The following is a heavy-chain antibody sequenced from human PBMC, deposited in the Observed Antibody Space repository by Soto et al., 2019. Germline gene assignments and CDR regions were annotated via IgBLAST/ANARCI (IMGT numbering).Heavy chain of an antibody. Sequence: GGSLRLSCAASGFTFSSYWMHWVRQAPGKGLVWVSRINSDGSSTSYADSVKGRFTISRDNAKNTLCLQMNSLRAEDTAVYYCARGEEGATLFDYWGQGTLVTVSS. CDR2: INSDGSST. D-gene: IGHD1-26*01. CDR1: GFTFSSYW. J-gene: IGHJ4*02. CDR3: ARGEEGATLFDY. V-gene: IGHV3-74*01.